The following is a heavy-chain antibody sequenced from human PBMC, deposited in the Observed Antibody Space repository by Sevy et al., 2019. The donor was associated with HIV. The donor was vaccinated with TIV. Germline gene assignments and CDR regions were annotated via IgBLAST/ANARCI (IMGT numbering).Heavy chain of an antibody. J-gene: IGHJ6*03. CDR3: AREYSYGWDYYYYMDV. CDR1: GFTFSSYW. Sequence: GESLKISCAASGFTFSSYWMHWVRQAPGKGLVWVSRINSDGSSTSYADSVKGRFTISRDNAKNTLYLQMNRLRAEDTAVYYCAREYSYGWDYYYYMDVWGKGTTVTVSS. V-gene: IGHV3-74*01. D-gene: IGHD5-18*01. CDR2: INSDGSST.